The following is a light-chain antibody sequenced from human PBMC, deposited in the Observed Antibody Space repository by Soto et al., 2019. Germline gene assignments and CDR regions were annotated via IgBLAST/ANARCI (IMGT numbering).Light chain of an antibody. J-gene: IGKJ5*01. CDR1: QSVSSN. CDR3: QQYNNWLPIT. Sequence: EIVMTQSPATLSVSPGERATLSCRASQSVSSNLAWYPQKPGQAPRLLIYGASTRATGIPARFSGSGSGTEFTLTISSLQSEDFAVYYCQQYNNWLPITFGQGTRLEIK. V-gene: IGKV3-15*01. CDR2: GAS.